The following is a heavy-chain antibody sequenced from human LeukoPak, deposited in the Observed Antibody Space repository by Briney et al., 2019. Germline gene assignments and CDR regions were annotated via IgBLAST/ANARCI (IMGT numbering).Heavy chain of an antibody. J-gene: IGHJ4*02. CDR1: GFTSSSYW. CDR3: VRGLVGYCSGGAWDGTCFDY. CDR2: IKQDGNQK. V-gene: IGHV3-7*03. D-gene: IGHD2-15*01. Sequence: PGGSLRPSCAASGFTSSSYWMSWVRQAPGEGLGWVAIIKQDGNQKNYVDSVKGRFTISRDNAKNSLYLQMNSLRAEDTAVYYCVRGLVGYCSGGAWDGTCFDYWGQGTLVSVSS.